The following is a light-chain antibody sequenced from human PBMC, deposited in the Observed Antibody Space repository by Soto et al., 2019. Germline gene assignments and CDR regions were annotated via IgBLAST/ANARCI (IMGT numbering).Light chain of an antibody. CDR2: DAS. Sequence: EIVLTQSPATLSLSPGERATLSCRASQSVSRNLARYQQRPGQAPRLLIYDASNRATGIPARFSGSGAGTDFTLPISSLAPDDFAVYYCQQRSNWPPLSFGGGTKVDIK. V-gene: IGKV3-11*01. CDR3: QQRSNWPPLS. CDR1: QSVSRN. J-gene: IGKJ4*01.